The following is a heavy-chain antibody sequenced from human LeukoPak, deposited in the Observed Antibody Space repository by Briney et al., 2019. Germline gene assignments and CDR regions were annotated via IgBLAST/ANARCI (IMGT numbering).Heavy chain of an antibody. V-gene: IGHV1-8*02. D-gene: IGHD2-21*02. CDR2: MNPNSGNT. Sequence: GASVTVSCTASGYTLTGYYINWVRQAPGQGLEWVGWMNPNSGNTVNAQTLKGRVTINRKTSRSTAYMEVSSLRSEDTAVYYCARCSYCGGDCYALMDYWGQGTLVTVSS. CDR3: ARCSYCGGDCYALMDY. J-gene: IGHJ4*02. CDR1: GYTLTGYY.